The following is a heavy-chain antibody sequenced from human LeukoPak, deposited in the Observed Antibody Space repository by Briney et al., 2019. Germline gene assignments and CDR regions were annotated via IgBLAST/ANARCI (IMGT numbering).Heavy chain of an antibody. Sequence: ASVKVSCKASGYTFTNYYIHWVRQAPGQGLQWMGVITPSNGGTDYAQKFRGRVTMTRDTSTSTVYMELSSLRSEDTAVYYCASAPKSSIAYFDYWGQGTLVTVSS. D-gene: IGHD1-26*01. V-gene: IGHV1-46*01. CDR1: GYTFTNYY. J-gene: IGHJ4*02. CDR3: ASAPKSSIAYFDY. CDR2: ITPSNGGT.